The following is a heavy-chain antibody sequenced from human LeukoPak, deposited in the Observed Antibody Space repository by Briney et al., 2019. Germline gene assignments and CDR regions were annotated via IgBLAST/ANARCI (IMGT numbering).Heavy chain of an antibody. CDR2: ISSNGGST. CDR1: GFTFSSYA. D-gene: IGHD6-13*01. V-gene: IGHV3-64*01. CDR3: ARGGAAGLPFDY. Sequence: QPGGSLRLSCAASGFTFSSYAMHWLRQAPGKGLEYVSAISSNGGSTYYANSVKGRFTISRDNSKNTLYLQMGSLRAEDMAVYYCARGGAAGLPFDYWGQGTLVTVSS. J-gene: IGHJ4*02.